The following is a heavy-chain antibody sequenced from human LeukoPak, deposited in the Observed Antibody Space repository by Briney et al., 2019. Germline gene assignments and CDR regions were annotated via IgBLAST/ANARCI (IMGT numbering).Heavy chain of an antibody. Sequence: SETLSLTCTVSGYSISSGYYWGWIRQPPGKGLEWIGSIYHSGSTYYNPSLKSRVTISVDTSKNQFSLKLSSVTAADTAVYYCARDLTGASAGHWFDPWGQGTLVTVSS. D-gene: IGHD6-19*01. V-gene: IGHV4-38-2*02. CDR3: ARDLTGASAGHWFDP. CDR1: GYSISSGYY. J-gene: IGHJ5*02. CDR2: IYHSGST.